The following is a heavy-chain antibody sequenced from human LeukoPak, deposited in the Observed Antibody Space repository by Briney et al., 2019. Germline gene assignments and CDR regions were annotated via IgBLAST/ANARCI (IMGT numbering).Heavy chain of an antibody. D-gene: IGHD1-1*01. CDR3: AHNDRETGTPGY. CDR2: IYWNDDK. J-gene: IGHJ4*02. Sequence: SGPTLVKPTQTLTLTCTFSGFSLSTSGVGVGWIRQPPGKALEWLAVIYWNDDKGYSPSLKSRLTITKDTSKNQVVLTMTNMDPVDTATYYCAHNDRETGTPGYWGQGTLVTVSS. CDR1: GFSLSTSGVG. V-gene: IGHV2-5*01.